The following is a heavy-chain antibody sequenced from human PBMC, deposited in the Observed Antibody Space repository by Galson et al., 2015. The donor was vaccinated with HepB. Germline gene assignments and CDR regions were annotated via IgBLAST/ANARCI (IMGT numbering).Heavy chain of an antibody. D-gene: IGHD3-22*01. CDR1: GFTFSSYA. CDR3: AKIEVVLEWGWDYYDSSGYRQYYFDY. Sequence: SLKLSCAASGFTFSSYAMSWVRQAPGKGLEWVSAISGSGGSTYYADSVKGRFTISRDNSKNTLYLQMNSLRAEDTAVYYCAKIEVVLEWGWDYYDSSGYRQYYFDYWGQGTLVTVSS. CDR2: ISGSGGST. J-gene: IGHJ4*02. V-gene: IGHV3-23*01.